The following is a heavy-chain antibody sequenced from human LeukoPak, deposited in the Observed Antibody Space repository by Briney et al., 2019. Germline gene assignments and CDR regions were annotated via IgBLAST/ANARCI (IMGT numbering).Heavy chain of an antibody. J-gene: IGHJ6*03. V-gene: IGHV4-4*07. CDR3: ARDVLGIPAAGLYYYYMDV. CDR1: GGSISTYY. CDR2: IYTSGNT. D-gene: IGHD6-13*01. Sequence: SETLSLTCTVSGGSISTYYWSWIRQPAGKGLEWIGRIYTSGNTNYNPSLKSRVTMSVDTSKNQFSLKLSSVTAADTAVYYCARDVLGIPAAGLYYYYMDVWGKGTTVTISS.